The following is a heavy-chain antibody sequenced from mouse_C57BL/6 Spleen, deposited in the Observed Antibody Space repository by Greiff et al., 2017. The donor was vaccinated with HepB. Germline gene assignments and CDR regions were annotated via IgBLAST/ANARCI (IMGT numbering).Heavy chain of an antibody. D-gene: IGHD3-2*02. V-gene: IGHV1-18*01. CDR1: GYTFTDYN. CDR3: ARDSSGFHYFDY. Sequence: EVQLQQSGPELVKPGASVQIPCKASGYTFTDYNMDWVKQSHGKSLEWIGDINPNNGGTIYNQKFKGKATLTVDKSSSTAYMELRSLTSEDTAVYYCARDSSGFHYFDYWGQGTTLTVSS. CDR2: INPNNGGT. J-gene: IGHJ2*01.